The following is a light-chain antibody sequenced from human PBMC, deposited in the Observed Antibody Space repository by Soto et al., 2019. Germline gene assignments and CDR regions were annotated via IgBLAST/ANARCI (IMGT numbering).Light chain of an antibody. V-gene: IGKV1-5*03. CDR2: KAS. CDR3: QQYNSVEWT. CDR1: QSISSW. Sequence: DLQMTQSPSTLSASVGDRVTITCRASQSISSWLAWYQQKPGKAPKLLIYKASSLESGVPSRFSGSGSGTEFTLTISSLQPDDFASYYCQQYNSVEWTFGQGTKVEIK. J-gene: IGKJ1*01.